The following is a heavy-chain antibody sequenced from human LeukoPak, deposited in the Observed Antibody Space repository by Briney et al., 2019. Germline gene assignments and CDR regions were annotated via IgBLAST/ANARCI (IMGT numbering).Heavy chain of an antibody. CDR1: GGSFSGYY. CDR3: ARYYYDSSGYWYYFDY. V-gene: IGHV4-34*01. J-gene: IGHJ4*02. CDR2: INHSGST. D-gene: IGHD3-22*01. Sequence: SETLSLTCAVYGGSFSGYYWSWIRQPPGKGLERIGEINHSGSTNYNPSLKSRVTISVDTSKNQFSLKLSSVTAADTAVYYCARYYYDSSGYWYYFDYWGQGTLVTVSS.